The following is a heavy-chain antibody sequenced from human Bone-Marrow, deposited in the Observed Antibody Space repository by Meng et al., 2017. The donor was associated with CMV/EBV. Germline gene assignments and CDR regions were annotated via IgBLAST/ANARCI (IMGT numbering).Heavy chain of an antibody. V-gene: IGHV1-58*01. J-gene: IGHJ6*02. CDR2: IVVVSGNT. CDR3: AADFIRLRYYYYGMDV. D-gene: IGHD3-16*01. CDR1: GFTFTSSA. Sequence: SVKVSCKASGFTFTSSAVQWVRQARGQRLEWIGWIVVVSGNTNYAQKFQERVTITRDMSTSTAYMELSSLRYEDTAVYYCAADFIRLRYYYYGMDVWGQGTTVTVSS.